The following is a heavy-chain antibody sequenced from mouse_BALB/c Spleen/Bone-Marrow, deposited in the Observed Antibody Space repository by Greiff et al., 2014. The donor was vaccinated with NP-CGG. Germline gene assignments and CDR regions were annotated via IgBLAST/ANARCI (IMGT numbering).Heavy chain of an antibody. CDR2: IDTSDSYT. CDR3: ARGGHDFSLDY. J-gene: IGHJ4*01. CDR1: GYTFTDKW. V-gene: IGHV1-69*01. Sequence: QVQLKESGAELGMPGASVKMSCKASGYTFTDKWMYWVKQRPGQGLGWIGAIDTSDSYTNYNQKFMGKASLTVDASSSTAYMQVSSLTSDDSAVYYCARGGHDFSLDYWGQGTSVTVSS. D-gene: IGHD2-4*01.